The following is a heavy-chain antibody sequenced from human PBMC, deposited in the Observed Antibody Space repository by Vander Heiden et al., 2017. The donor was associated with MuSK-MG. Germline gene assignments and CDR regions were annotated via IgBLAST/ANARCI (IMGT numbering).Heavy chain of an antibody. CDR3: ASPLLDYYGSGSQRDY. J-gene: IGHJ4*01. V-gene: IGHV4-34*01. CDR2: INHSGST. D-gene: IGHD3-10*01. CDR1: GGSFSGYY. Sequence: QVQLQQWGAGLLKPSETLSLTCAVYGGSFSGYYWSWIRQPPGKGLEWIGEINHSGSTNYNPSLKSRVTISVDTSKNQCALKLSSVTAAETAVYYCASPLLDYYGSGSQRDYWGHGSMVTVYS.